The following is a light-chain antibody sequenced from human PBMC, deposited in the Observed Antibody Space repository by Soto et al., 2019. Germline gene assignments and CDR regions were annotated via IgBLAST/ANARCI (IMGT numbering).Light chain of an antibody. CDR2: GVS. J-gene: IGKJ5*01. CDR1: QSLSSNY. V-gene: IGKV3-20*01. Sequence: EIVLTQSPGTLSLSPGERATLSCRSSQSLSSNYLAWYQQKPGQAPRLLIYGVSSRATGVPVSFSGSGSGTDFTLTISRLEPEDVAVYYCQQYVSAPITLGQGTRLEIK. CDR3: QQYVSAPIT.